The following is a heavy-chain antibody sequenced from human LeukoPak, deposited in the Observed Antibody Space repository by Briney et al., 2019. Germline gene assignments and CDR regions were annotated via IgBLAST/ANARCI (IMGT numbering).Heavy chain of an antibody. V-gene: IGHV3-23*01. J-gene: IGHJ4*02. Sequence: GGSLRLSCATSGSTFSSYAMSWVRQAPGKGLEWVSAISGSGGSTYYADSVKGRFTISRDNSKNTLYLQMNSLRAEDTAVYYCAKARYSSSWYEIDYWGQGTLVTVSS. D-gene: IGHD6-13*01. CDR2: ISGSGGST. CDR1: GSTFSSYA. CDR3: AKARYSSSWYEIDY.